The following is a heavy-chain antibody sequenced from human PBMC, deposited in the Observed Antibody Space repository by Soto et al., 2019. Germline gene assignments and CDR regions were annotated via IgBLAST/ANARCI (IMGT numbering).Heavy chain of an antibody. Sequence: QVQLQQWGAGLLKPSETLSLTCAVYGGSFRGYYWSWIRQPPGKGLEWIGEINHSGSTNYNPSLKSRVTISVDTSKNQFSLKLSSVTAADTAVYYCARVGETTVTTLGAFDIWGQGTIVTVSS. CDR3: ARVGETTVTTLGAFDI. V-gene: IGHV4-34*01. D-gene: IGHD4-17*01. CDR2: INHSGST. J-gene: IGHJ3*02. CDR1: GGSFRGYY.